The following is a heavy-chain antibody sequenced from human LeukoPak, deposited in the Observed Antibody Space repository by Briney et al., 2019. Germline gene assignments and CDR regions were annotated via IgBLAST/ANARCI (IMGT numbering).Heavy chain of an antibody. Sequence: ASVKVSCKASGYTFTGYYMHWVRQAPGQGLEWMEWINPNSGGTNYAQKFQGRVTMTRDTSISTAYMELSRLRSDDTAVYYCARCSSGWYVYYYYGMDVWGQGTTVTVSS. CDR3: ARCSSGWYVYYYYGMDV. D-gene: IGHD6-19*01. J-gene: IGHJ6*02. V-gene: IGHV1-2*02. CDR1: GYTFTGYY. CDR2: INPNSGGT.